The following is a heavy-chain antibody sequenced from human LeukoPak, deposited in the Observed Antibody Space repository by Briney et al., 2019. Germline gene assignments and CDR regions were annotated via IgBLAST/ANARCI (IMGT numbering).Heavy chain of an antibody. CDR1: GFIIFKSW. CDR2: IKQDASET. D-gene: IGHD3-22*01. Sequence: PGGSLRLSCAASGFIIFKSWMTWVRQAPGKGLEWVAIIKQDASETCYGDSVKGRFTISRDNAKNSIYLHMRSLRVEDTAVYYCARVAGEASGYHPFDIWGQGTMVTASS. CDR3: ARVAGEASGYHPFDI. V-gene: IGHV3-7*03. J-gene: IGHJ3*02.